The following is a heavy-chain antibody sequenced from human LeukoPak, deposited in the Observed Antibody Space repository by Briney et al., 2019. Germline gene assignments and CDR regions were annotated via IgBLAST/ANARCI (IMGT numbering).Heavy chain of an antibody. D-gene: IGHD2-8*01. CDR3: AKGSTNARPYYFDY. V-gene: IGHV3-23*01. J-gene: IGHJ4*02. Sequence: GGSLRLSCAASEFTFSTYVMSWVRQAPGRGLEWVSAIAGDSGSTYHADSVKGRFTISRDNSKNTLYLQMNSLRAEDTAVYYCAKGSTNARPYYFDYWGQGSLVTVSS. CDR2: IAGDSGST. CDR1: EFTFSTYV.